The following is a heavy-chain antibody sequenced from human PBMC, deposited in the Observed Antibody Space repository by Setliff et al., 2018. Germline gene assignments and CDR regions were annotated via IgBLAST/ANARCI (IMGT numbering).Heavy chain of an antibody. J-gene: IGHJ6*03. V-gene: IGHV4-59*08. CDR1: GASVRSHY. Sequence: PSETLSLTCTVSGASVRSHYWSWIRQPPGKGLEWIGFIFYSGDTKSNPSLKSRVTMSVDTSKNQFSLKLSSVTAADTAVYYCARMTGFQYIDVWGKGTTVTVSS. CDR2: IFYSGDT. D-gene: IGHD3-3*01. CDR3: ARMTGFQYIDV.